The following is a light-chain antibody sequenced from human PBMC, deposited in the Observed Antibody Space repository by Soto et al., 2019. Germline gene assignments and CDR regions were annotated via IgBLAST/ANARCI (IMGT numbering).Light chain of an antibody. CDR1: SSDVDGCKF. CDR2: EVT. CDR3: SSCGGTNDVV. V-gene: IGLV2-8*01. Sequence: QTVLTHPPSASGSPGRSVTISCTGISSDVDGCKFVSWYQQHPGKAPKLLIYEVTKRPSGVPDRFSGSKSGNTASLTVSGLQAEDEAEYYCSSCGGTNDVVFGGGTKGTVL. J-gene: IGLJ2*01.